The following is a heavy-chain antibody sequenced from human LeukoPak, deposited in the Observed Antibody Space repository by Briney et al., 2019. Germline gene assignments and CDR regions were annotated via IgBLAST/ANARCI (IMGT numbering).Heavy chain of an antibody. J-gene: IGHJ4*02. CDR2: ISPDGAYI. CDR3: AKDTYYYDSSFDY. D-gene: IGHD3-22*01. Sequence: GSLRLSCAASGFTFRSTVMTWVRQAPGKGLEWVSTISPDGAYIYYADSLRGRFTMSRDNSKNTLYLQMNSLRAEDTAVYYCAKDTYYYDSSFDYWGQGTLVTVSS. V-gene: IGHV3-23*01. CDR1: GFTFRSTV.